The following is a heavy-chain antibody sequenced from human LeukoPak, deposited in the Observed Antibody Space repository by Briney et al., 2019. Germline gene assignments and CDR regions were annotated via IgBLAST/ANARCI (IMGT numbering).Heavy chain of an antibody. J-gene: IGHJ6*03. D-gene: IGHD3-22*01. CDR1: GGSFSGYY. Sequence: SETLSLTCAVYGGSFSGYYWSWIRQPPGKGLEWIGEINHSGSTNYNPSLKSRVTISVDTSKNQFSLKLSSVTAADTAVYYCARRPTSRQYDSSGYYSGYYYMDVWGKGTTVTVSS. CDR2: INHSGST. CDR3: ARRPTSRQYDSSGYYSGYYYMDV. V-gene: IGHV4-34*01.